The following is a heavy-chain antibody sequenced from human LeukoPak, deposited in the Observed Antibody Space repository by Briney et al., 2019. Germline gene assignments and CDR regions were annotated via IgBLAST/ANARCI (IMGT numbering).Heavy chain of an antibody. J-gene: IGHJ3*02. CDR2: ISSSSSYI. CDR3: ARDIYYDDFPSAFDI. V-gene: IGHV3-21*01. Sequence: GGSLRLSCAASGFTFSSYSMNWVRQAPGKGLEWVSSISSSSSYIYYADSVKGRSTISRDNAKNSLSLQMHSLRAEDTAVYYCARDIYYDDFPSAFDIWGQGTMVTVSS. CDR1: GFTFSSYS. D-gene: IGHD3-22*01.